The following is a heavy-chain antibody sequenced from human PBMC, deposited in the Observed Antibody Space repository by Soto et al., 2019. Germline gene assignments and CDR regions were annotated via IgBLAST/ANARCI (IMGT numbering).Heavy chain of an antibody. Sequence: PSETLSLTCTVSGGSISSGGYYWSWIRQHPGKGLEWIGYIYYSGSTYYNPSPKSRVTISVDTSKNQFSLKLSSVTAADTAVYYCARVRMRCSSTSCYWFDPWGQGTLVTVSS. V-gene: IGHV4-31*03. D-gene: IGHD2-2*01. CDR3: ARVRMRCSSTSCYWFDP. CDR2: IYYSGST. CDR1: GGSISSGGYY. J-gene: IGHJ5*02.